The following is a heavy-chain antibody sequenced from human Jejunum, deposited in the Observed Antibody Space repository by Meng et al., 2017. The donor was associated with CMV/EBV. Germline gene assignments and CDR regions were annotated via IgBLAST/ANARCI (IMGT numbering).Heavy chain of an antibody. CDR3: AREGEYQLLMYYYGMDV. Sequence: TFTSYDINWVRQATGQGLEWRGWMNPNSGNTGYAQKFQGRVTITRNTSISTAYMELSSLRSEDTAMYYCAREGEYQLLMYYYGMDVWGQGTTVTVSS. D-gene: IGHD2-2*01. J-gene: IGHJ6*02. V-gene: IGHV1-8*03. CDR1: TFTSYD. CDR2: MNPNSGNT.